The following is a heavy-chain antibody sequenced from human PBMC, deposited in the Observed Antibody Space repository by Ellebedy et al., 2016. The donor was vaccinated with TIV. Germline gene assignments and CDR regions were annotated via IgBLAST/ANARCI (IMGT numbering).Heavy chain of an antibody. CDR2: IYYSGST. D-gene: IGHD2-21*01. J-gene: IGHJ6*02. CDR1: GGSISSYY. Sequence: MPSETLSLTCTVSGGSISSYYWTWIRQPPGKGLEWIGYIYYSGSTNYNPSLKSRVTISVDTSKNQFSVKLSSVTAADTAVYYCASTSYPESGMDVWGQGTTVTVSS. V-gene: IGHV4-59*08. CDR3: ASTSYPESGMDV.